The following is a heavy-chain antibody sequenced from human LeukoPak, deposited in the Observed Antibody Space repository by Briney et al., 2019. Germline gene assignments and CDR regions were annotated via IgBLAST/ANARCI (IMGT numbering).Heavy chain of an antibody. Sequence: GGSLRLSCAASGFTVSSNYVSWVRQAPGKGLEWVSVIYSDGATYYADSVKGRFTISRDSSKNTLYLQMNSLRVEDTAVYYCAKGASPFDYWGQGTLVTVSS. CDR2: IYSDGAT. CDR3: AKGASPFDY. CDR1: GFTVSSNY. D-gene: IGHD2-2*01. V-gene: IGHV3-53*01. J-gene: IGHJ4*02.